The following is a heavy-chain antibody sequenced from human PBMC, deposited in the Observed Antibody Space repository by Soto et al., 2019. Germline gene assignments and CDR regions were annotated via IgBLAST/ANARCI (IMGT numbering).Heavy chain of an antibody. J-gene: IGHJ6*03. Sequence: QPGGSLRLSCAASGFTFSSYGMHWVRQAPGKGLEWVAVIWYDGSNKYYADSVKGRYTISRDNAKNTLYLHMNSLRAEDTAVYYSASSPDPRGFSYYYYMDVWGKGTTVTVSS. CDR1: GFTFSSYG. CDR3: ASSPDPRGFSYYYYMDV. CDR2: IWYDGSNK. V-gene: IGHV3-33*01.